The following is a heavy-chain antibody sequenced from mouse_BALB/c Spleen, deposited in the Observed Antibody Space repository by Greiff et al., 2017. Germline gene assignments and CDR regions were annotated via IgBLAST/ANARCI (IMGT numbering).Heavy chain of an antibody. CDR2: ISSGSSTI. V-gene: IGHV5-17*02. CDR1: GFTFSSFG. D-gene: IGHD2-4*01. Sequence: DVHLVESGGGLVQPGGSRKLSCAASGFTFSSFGMHWVRQAPEKGLEWVAYISSGSSTIYYADTVKGRFTISRDNPKNTLFLQMTSLRSEDTAMYYCARDDYDEDYAMDYWGQGTSVTVSS. J-gene: IGHJ4*01. CDR3: ARDDYDEDYAMDY.